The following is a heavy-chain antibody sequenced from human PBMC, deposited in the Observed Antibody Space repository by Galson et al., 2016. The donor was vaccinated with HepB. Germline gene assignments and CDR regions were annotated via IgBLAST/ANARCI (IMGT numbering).Heavy chain of an antibody. CDR2: ISTSSWSI. J-gene: IGHJ3*02. V-gene: IGHV3-48*02. D-gene: IGHD2-2*01. CDR1: GFTFSSYS. Sequence: SLRLSCAASGFTFSSYSMNWVRQAPGKGLEWVSYISTSSWSIYYADSVKGRFTISRDNAKDSLYLQMNSLRDEDTAVYYCARAVEDAFDIWGQGTMVTVSS. CDR3: ARAVEDAFDI.